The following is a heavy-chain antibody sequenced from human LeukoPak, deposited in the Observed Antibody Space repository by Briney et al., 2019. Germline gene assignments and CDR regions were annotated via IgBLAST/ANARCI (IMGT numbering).Heavy chain of an antibody. Sequence: ASVKVFCKASGYIFTDYYMHWVRQAPGQGLEWMGWINPNSGGTNYAQKFQGRVTMTRDTSISTAYMELSRLRSDDTAVYYCARNRGYGSGSHTDSWGQGTLVTVSS. J-gene: IGHJ4*02. CDR1: GYIFTDYY. V-gene: IGHV1-2*02. CDR3: ARNRGYGSGSHTDS. CDR2: INPNSGGT. D-gene: IGHD3-10*01.